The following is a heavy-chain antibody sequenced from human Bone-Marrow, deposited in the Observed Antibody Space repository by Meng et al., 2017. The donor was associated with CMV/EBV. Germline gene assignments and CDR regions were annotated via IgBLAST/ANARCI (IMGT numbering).Heavy chain of an antibody. CDR3: ARALQAYPTGYSSGWYPGY. Sequence: TCAASGFTFSSYSMNWVRQAPGKGLEWVASISSSSSYIYYADSVKGRFTISRDNAKNSLYLQMNSLRAEDTAWYYCARALQAYPTGYSSGWYPGYWGQGTLVTVAS. V-gene: IGHV3-21*01. D-gene: IGHD6-19*01. J-gene: IGHJ4*02. CDR1: GFTFSSYS. CDR2: ISSSSSYI.